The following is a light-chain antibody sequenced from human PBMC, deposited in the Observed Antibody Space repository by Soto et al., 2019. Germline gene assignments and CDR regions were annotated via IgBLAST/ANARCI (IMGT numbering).Light chain of an antibody. J-gene: IGKJ1*01. CDR2: DSS. CDR3: QQRSNWPWT. Sequence: EIVLTQSPATLSLSPGERATLSCRASQGVSSYLAWYQQTPGQAPRLLIYDSSNRATDIPARFSGSGSGTDFTLTISSLEPEDFAVYYCQQRSNWPWTFGQGTKVDIK. CDR1: QGVSSY. V-gene: IGKV3-11*01.